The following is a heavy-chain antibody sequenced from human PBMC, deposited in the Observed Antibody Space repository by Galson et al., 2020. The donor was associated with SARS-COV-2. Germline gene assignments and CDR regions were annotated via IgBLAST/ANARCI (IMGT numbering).Heavy chain of an antibody. CDR3: GKGRPGTYYFDY. Sequence: GESLKISCAASGFTFSSYDMSWVRQAPGKGLEWVSAISGSGGSTYSADSVKGRFTISRDNSKNTLYLQMNSLRAEDTTVYYCGKGRPGTYYFDYWGQGTLVTVSS. CDR2: ISGSGGST. V-gene: IGHV3-23*01. CDR1: GFTFSSYD. J-gene: IGHJ4*02.